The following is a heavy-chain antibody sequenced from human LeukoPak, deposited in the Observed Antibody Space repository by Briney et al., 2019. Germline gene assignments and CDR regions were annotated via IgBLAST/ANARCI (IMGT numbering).Heavy chain of an antibody. V-gene: IGHV4-59*01. CDR2: MYYSGST. D-gene: IGHD6-13*01. CDR1: GGSISSNY. CDR3: AGAGQQLVHLDAFDI. J-gene: IGHJ3*02. Sequence: PSETLSLTCTVSGGSISSNYWSWIRQPPGKGLGWIGYMYYSGSTNYNPSLKSRVTISVDTSKNQFSLKLSSVTAADTAVYYCAGAGQQLVHLDAFDIWGQGTMVTVSS.